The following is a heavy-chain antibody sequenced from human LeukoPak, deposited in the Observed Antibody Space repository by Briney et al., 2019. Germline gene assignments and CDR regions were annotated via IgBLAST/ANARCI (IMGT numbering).Heavy chain of an antibody. CDR1: GGSFSGYY. J-gene: IGHJ4*02. CDR2: INHSGST. V-gene: IGHV4-34*01. CDR3: ARGGLTVTADY. D-gene: IGHD2-21*02. Sequence: PSETLSLTCALYGGSFSGYYWSWIRQPPGKVREWIGEINHSGSTNYNPSLKSRVTISVDTSKNQFSLKLSSVTAADTAVYYCARGGLTVTADYWGEGTLVSVSS.